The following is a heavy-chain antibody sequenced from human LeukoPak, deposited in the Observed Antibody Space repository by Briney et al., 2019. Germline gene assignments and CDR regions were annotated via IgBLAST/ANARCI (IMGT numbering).Heavy chain of an antibody. J-gene: IGHJ4*02. CDR2: ISGSGGST. CDR1: GLTVSSNY. V-gene: IGHV3-23*01. D-gene: IGHD4-17*01. Sequence: GGSLRLSCAASGLTVSSNYMSWVRQAPGKGLEWVSAISGSGGSTYYADFVKGRFTISRDNSKNTLYLQMNSLRAEDTAVYYCAKDLTTVTPYYFDYWGQGTLVTVSS. CDR3: AKDLTTVTPYYFDY.